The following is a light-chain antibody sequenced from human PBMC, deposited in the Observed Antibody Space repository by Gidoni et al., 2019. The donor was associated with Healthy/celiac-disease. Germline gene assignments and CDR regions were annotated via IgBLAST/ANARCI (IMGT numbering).Light chain of an antibody. CDR3: QQYNSWPPLT. CDR2: GAS. J-gene: IGKJ4*01. V-gene: IGKV3-15*01. Sequence: EIVMTQSPATLSVHPGERATLSSRARRSVSSNLAWYQQKPGQAPRLLIYGASTRATGIPARFSGSGSGTEFTLTISSLQSEDFAVYYCQQYNSWPPLTFXGXTKVXIK. CDR1: RSVSSN.